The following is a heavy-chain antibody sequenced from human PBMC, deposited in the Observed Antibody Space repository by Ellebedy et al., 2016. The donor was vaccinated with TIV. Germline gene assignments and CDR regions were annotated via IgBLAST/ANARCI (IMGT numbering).Heavy chain of an antibody. J-gene: IGHJ4*02. Sequence: AASVKVSCKASGYTFTNYALHWVRQAPGQRLEWMGWINAGNGNTKSSQKFQGRVTITRDTSASTAYMELSSLRSEDTAVYYCARDYSDSSAIKWGQGTLVTVSS. D-gene: IGHD3-22*01. CDR2: INAGNGNT. V-gene: IGHV1-3*01. CDR1: GYTFTNYA. CDR3: ARDYSDSSAIK.